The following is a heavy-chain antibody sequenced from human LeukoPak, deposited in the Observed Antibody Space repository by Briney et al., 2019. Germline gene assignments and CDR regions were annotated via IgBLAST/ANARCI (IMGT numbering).Heavy chain of an antibody. D-gene: IGHD2-2*01. V-gene: IGHV3-21*01. Sequence: GGSLRLSCAASGFTFNNYSMNWVRQAPGKGLEWVSSISSSNNYIYYADSVKGRFTISRDNSKNTLYLQMNSLRAEDTAVYYCAREQDIVVVPAADEAFDIWGQGTMVTVSS. J-gene: IGHJ3*02. CDR2: ISSSNNYI. CDR3: AREQDIVVVPAADEAFDI. CDR1: GFTFNNYS.